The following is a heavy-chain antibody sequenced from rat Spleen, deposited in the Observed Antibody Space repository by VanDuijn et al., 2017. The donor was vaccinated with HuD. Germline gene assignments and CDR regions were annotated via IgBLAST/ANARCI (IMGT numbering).Heavy chain of an antibody. CDR3: ARLGDH. D-gene: IGHD5-1*01. V-gene: IGHV2-1*01. CDR2: IWSGGNT. Sequence: QVQLKESGPGLMQPSQTLSLTCIVSGFSLTNYHVHWVRQSPGKGLEWMAVIWSGGNTDYNSALKSRLSISRDTSKSQVFLKMNSVQAEDTAVYFCARLGDHWGQGLMVTVSS. J-gene: IGHJ2*01. CDR1: GFSLTNYH.